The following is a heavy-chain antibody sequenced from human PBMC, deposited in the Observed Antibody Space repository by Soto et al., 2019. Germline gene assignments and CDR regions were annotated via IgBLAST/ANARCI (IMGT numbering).Heavy chain of an antibody. CDR2: IWYDGSNK. Sequence: PGGSLRLSCAASGFTFSSYGMHWVRQAPGKGLEWVAVIWYDGSNKYYADSVKGRFTISRDNSKNTLYLQMNSLRAEDTAVYYCARGGTVLEWLSDNDYWGQGTLVTVSS. V-gene: IGHV3-33*01. CDR3: ARGGTVLEWLSDNDY. J-gene: IGHJ4*02. D-gene: IGHD3-3*01. CDR1: GFTFSSYG.